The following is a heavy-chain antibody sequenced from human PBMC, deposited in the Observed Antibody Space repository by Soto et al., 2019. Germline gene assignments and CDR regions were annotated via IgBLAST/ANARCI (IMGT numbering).Heavy chain of an antibody. D-gene: IGHD4-17*01. Sequence: ASVKVSCKASGGTFSSYTISWVRQAPGQGLEWMGRIIPILGIANYAQKFQGRVTITADKSTSTAYMELSSLRSEDTAVYYCATSRLYGDYDGINYYYYMDVWGKGTTVTVSS. CDR2: IIPILGIA. J-gene: IGHJ6*03. CDR1: GGTFSSYT. CDR3: ATSRLYGDYDGINYYYYMDV. V-gene: IGHV1-69*02.